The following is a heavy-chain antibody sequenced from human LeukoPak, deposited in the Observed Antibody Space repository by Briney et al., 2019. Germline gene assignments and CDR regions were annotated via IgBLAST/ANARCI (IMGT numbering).Heavy chain of an antibody. Sequence: PSEALSLTCTVSLDSTTSNFWSWVRQPPGKGLEWIGEIHRSGSPNYNPSLQSRVTISIDRSRNQIALELSSVTAADTAVYYCAREILGGYNPGAYWGQGTLVTVSS. D-gene: IGHD1-14*01. J-gene: IGHJ4*02. CDR3: AREILGGYNPGAY. CDR1: LDSTTSNF. V-gene: IGHV4-4*02. CDR2: IHRSGSP.